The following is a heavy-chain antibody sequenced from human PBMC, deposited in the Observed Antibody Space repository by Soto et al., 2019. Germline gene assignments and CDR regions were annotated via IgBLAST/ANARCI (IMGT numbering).Heavy chain of an antibody. D-gene: IGHD3-16*02. J-gene: IGHJ3*02. V-gene: IGHV3-23*01. Sequence: GGSLRLSCAASGFTFSSYAMSWVRQAPGKGLEWVSAISGSGGSTYYADSVKGRFTISRDNSKNTLYLQMNSLRAEDTAVYYCAKDEHYDYIWGSYRPDAFDIWGQGTMVTVS. CDR1: GFTFSSYA. CDR2: ISGSGGST. CDR3: AKDEHYDYIWGSYRPDAFDI.